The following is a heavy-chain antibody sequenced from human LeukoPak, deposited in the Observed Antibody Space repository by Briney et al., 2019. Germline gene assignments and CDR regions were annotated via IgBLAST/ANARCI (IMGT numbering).Heavy chain of an antibody. J-gene: IGHJ4*02. CDR2: ISGSGGST. CDR1: GFTFSSYA. CDR3: AKQGDSSGLSYY. D-gene: IGHD3-22*01. Sequence: GGSLRLSCAASGFTFSSYAMSWVRQAPGKGLEWVSSISGSGGSTYYADSVKGRFTISRDNSKNTLYLQMNSLRAEDTAVYYCAKQGDSSGLSYYWGQGTLVTVSS. V-gene: IGHV3-23*01.